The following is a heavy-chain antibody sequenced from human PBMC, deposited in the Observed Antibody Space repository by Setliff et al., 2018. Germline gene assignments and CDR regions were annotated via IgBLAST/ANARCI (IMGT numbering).Heavy chain of an antibody. V-gene: IGHV4-39*01. Sequence: LSLTCSVSGGSISSSIYYWGWIRQPPGKGLEWIGSIYYSGSTYYSPSLKRRVTISVDTSKNEFSLKLSSVTAADTAVYYCATRTYYDSNGYYYAIAGPFDIWGQGTMVTVSS. CDR2: IYYSGST. D-gene: IGHD3-22*01. CDR3: ATRTYYDSNGYYYAIAGPFDI. J-gene: IGHJ3*02. CDR1: GGSISSSIYY.